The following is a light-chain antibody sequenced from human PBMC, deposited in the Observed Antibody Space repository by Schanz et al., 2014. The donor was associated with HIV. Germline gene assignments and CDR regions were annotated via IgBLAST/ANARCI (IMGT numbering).Light chain of an antibody. CDR2: GNN. CDR1: SSNIGAGYD. V-gene: IGLV1-40*01. J-gene: IGLJ1*01. CDR3: QSYGSSLSGLYV. Sequence: QSVLTQPPSVSGAPGQRVTISCTGSSSNIGAGYDVHWYQQLPGTAPKLLIYGNNNRPSGVPDRFSGSKSGTSASLAITGLQAEDEADYYCQSYGSSLSGLYVFGTGTKLTVL.